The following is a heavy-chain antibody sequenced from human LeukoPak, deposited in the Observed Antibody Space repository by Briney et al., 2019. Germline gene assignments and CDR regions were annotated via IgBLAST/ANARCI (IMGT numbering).Heavy chain of an antibody. CDR3: ARAYYFDY. Sequence: PETLSLTCTVSGGSISSYYWSWIRQPPGKGLEWIGYIYYSGSTNYNPSLKSRVTISVDTSKNQFSLKLSSVTAADTAVYYCARAYYFDYWGQGTLVTVSS. V-gene: IGHV4-59*12. CDR2: IYYSGST. CDR1: GGSISSYY. J-gene: IGHJ4*02.